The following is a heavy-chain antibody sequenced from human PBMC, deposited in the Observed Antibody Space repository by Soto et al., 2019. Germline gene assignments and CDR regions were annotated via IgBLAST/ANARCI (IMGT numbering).Heavy chain of an antibody. D-gene: IGHD6-6*01. CDR3: ARRAYCSSSALYNWFVS. J-gene: IGHJ5*01. CDR1: GYTFSTCW. V-gene: IGHV5-51*01. Sequence: GESLKISCKGSGYTFSTCWIGWVRQMPGKGLEWMGIIYPGDSETTYSPSFQGQVTISVDKSISTAYLQWNSLKASDTAMYYCARRAYCSSSALYNWFVSWGQGTLVTVSS. CDR2: IYPGDSET.